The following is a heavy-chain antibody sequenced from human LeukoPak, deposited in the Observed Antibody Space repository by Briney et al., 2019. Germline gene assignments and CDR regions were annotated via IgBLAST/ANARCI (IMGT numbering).Heavy chain of an antibody. CDR2: IIPIFGIA. V-gene: IGHV1-69*04. D-gene: IGHD3-10*01. Sequence: GASVKVSCKASGGTFSSYATSWVRQAPGQGLEWMGRIIPIFGIANYAQKFQGRVTITADKSTSTAYMELSSLRSEDTAVYYCARGELGSANWFDPWGQGTLVTVSS. J-gene: IGHJ5*02. CDR3: ARGELGSANWFDP. CDR1: GGTFSSYA.